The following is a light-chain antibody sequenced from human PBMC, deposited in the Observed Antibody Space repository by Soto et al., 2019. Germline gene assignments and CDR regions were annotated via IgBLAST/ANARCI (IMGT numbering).Light chain of an antibody. Sequence: QSVLTQPPSASGTPGQRVTISCSGSSSNIGSNTVNWYQQLPGTAPKLLIYSNNQRPSGVPDRFSGSKSGTSASLAISGLQSEDDSDYYCAAWDDSLTCHVVFAGGTKLT. J-gene: IGLJ2*01. V-gene: IGLV1-44*01. CDR3: AAWDDSLTCHVV. CDR2: SNN. CDR1: SSNIGSNT.